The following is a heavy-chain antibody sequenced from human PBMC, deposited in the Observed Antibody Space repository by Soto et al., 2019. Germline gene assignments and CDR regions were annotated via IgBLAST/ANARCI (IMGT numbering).Heavy chain of an antibody. J-gene: IGHJ5*02. CDR3: ARGKRGYGSGSYYNNWFDP. CDR1: GGSFSGYY. CDR2: INHSGNT. Sequence: QVQLQQWGAGLLKPSETLSLTCAVYGGSFSGYYWSWIRQPPGKGLEWIGEINHSGNTNYNPSLKSRVTISVDTSKNQFSLKLSSVTAADTAVYYCARGKRGYGSGSYYNNWFDPWGQGTLVTVSS. V-gene: IGHV4-34*01. D-gene: IGHD3-10*01.